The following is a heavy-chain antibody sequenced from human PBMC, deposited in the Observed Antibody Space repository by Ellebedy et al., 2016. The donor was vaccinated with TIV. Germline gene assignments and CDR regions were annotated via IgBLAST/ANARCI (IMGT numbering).Heavy chain of an antibody. J-gene: IGHJ6*02. CDR3: VLGYYGSDGGMDV. Sequence: GGSLRLXCAASGFTFSRYVMHWVRQATGKGLEWVSAIGTAGDTYYPDSVKGRFTISRENAKTSLYLQINSLRAGDTAVYYCVLGYYGSDGGMDVWGQGTTVTVSS. V-gene: IGHV3-13*04. D-gene: IGHD3-10*01. CDR1: GFTFSRYV. CDR2: IGTAGDT.